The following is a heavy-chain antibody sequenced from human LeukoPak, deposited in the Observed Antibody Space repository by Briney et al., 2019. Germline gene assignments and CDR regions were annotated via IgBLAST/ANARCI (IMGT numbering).Heavy chain of an antibody. CDR2: IYTSGNT. D-gene: IGHD3-9*01. CDR1: GGSISTYY. V-gene: IGHV4-4*07. CDR3: ATMKPHYDILTGYCNWFDP. Sequence: SETLSLTCTVSGGSISTYYWSWIRQPAGKGLEWIGLIYTSGNTNYNPSLKSRVTISVDTSKNQFSLKLSSVTAADTAVYYCATMKPHYDILTGYCNWFDPWGQGTLVTVSS. J-gene: IGHJ5*02.